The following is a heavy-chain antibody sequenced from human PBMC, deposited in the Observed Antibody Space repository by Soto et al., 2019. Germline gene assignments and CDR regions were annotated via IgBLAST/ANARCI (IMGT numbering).Heavy chain of an antibody. D-gene: IGHD6-13*01. CDR3: ARDRAAAGPHYFYYYGMDV. V-gene: IGHV1-2*02. J-gene: IGHJ6*02. CDR2: INPNSGGT. Sequence: ASVKVSCKASGYTFTGYYMHWVRQAPGQGLEWMGWINPNSGGTNYAQKFQGRVTMTRDTSISTAYMELSRLRSDDTAVYYCARDRAAAGPHYFYYYGMDVWGQGTTVTVSS. CDR1: GYTFTGYY.